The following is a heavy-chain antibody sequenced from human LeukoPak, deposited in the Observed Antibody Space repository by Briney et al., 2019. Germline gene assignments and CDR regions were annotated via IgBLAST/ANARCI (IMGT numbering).Heavy chain of an antibody. CDR2: IYHSGST. Sequence: SETLSLTCTVSGGSIDSRSYYWDWIRQAPGKGLEWIGTIYHSGSTEYNPSLKRRVAIFVDTSKNQFSLILHSVAAADTAVYYCARRSEFDNTHYHYFDYWGQGALVTVSS. CDR1: GGSIDSRSYY. D-gene: IGHD2-15*01. V-gene: IGHV4-39*01. J-gene: IGHJ4*02. CDR3: ARRSEFDNTHYHYFDY.